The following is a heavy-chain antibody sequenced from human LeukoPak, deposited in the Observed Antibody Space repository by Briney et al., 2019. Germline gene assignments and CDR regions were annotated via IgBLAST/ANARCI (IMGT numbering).Heavy chain of an antibody. CDR2: ISTDSNYI. D-gene: IGHD3-22*01. Sequence: PGGSLRLSCAASGFTFNSYSMNWVRQAPGKGLEWVSSISTDSNYIYYADSVKGRFTISRDNAKNSLYLQMHSLGAEDTAMYYCAREETHYYETSGYYSDYWGQGTLVTVSS. CDR1: GFTFNSYS. V-gene: IGHV3-21*01. CDR3: AREETHYYETSGYYSDY. J-gene: IGHJ4*02.